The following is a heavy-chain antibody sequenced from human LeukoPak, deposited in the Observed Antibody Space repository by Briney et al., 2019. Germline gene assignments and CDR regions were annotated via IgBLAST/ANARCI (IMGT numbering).Heavy chain of an antibody. CDR1: GFTFSNYW. CDR2: IKQDGSEN. V-gene: IGHV3-7*01. D-gene: IGHD6-19*01. Sequence: GGSLRLSFAASGFTFSNYWMSWVGQAQGKGLEWVANIKQDGSENFYVDSVKGRFTISRDNAKKSLYLQMNSLRVEDTAVYYCARVQGSSGPGIFEYWGQGTLVTVSS. CDR3: ARVQGSSGPGIFEY. J-gene: IGHJ4*02.